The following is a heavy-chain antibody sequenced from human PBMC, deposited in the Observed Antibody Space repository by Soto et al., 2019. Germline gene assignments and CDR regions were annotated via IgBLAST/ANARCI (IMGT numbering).Heavy chain of an antibody. V-gene: IGHV3-21*01. D-gene: IGHD5-18*01. CDR1: GFTFSSYS. J-gene: IGHJ6*02. CDR3: ARDWADVDTAMEDGMDV. CDR2: ISSSSSYI. Sequence: GGSLRLSCAASGFTFSSYSMNWVRQAPGKGLEWVSSISSSSSYIYYADSVKGRFTISRDNAKNSLYLQMNSLRAEDTAVYYCARDWADVDTAMEDGMDVWGQGTTVT.